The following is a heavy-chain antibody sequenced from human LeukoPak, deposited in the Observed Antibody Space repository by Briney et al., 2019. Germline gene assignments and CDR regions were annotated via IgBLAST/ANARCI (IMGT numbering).Heavy chain of an antibody. Sequence: ASVKVSCKASGYTFTGYYMHWVRQAPGQGLEWVGWINPNSGGTDYAQKFQGRVTMTRDTSISTAYMELSRLRSDDTAVYYCARGRGRTSYYYYYYMDVWGKGTTVTISS. D-gene: IGHD3-16*01. V-gene: IGHV1-2*02. CDR3: ARGRGRTSYYYYYYMDV. CDR2: INPNSGGT. CDR1: GYTFTGYY. J-gene: IGHJ6*03.